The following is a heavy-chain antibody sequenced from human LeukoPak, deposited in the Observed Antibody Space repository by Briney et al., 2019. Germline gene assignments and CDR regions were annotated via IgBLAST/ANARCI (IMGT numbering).Heavy chain of an antibody. CDR2: IYYSGCS. Sequence: WVRQAPGKGLEWVGTIYYSGCSYYNPSLKSRVPISVDTSKNQFSLKLSSVTAADTAVYYCARQGWSSASGYYFDYWGQGTLVTVSS. V-gene: IGHV4-39*01. J-gene: IGHJ4*02. D-gene: IGHD6-19*01. CDR3: ARQGWSSASGYYFDY.